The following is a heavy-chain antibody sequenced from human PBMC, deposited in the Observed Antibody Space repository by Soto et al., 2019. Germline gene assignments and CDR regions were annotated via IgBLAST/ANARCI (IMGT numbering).Heavy chain of an antibody. CDR3: ARGSHVSSSWCFDY. CDR2: IIPIFGTA. CDR1: GGTFSSYA. Sequence: ASVKVSCKASGGTFSSYAISWLRQAPGQGLEWMGGIIPIFGTANYAQKFQGRVTITADESTSTAYMELSSLRSEDTAVYYCARGSHVSSSWCFDYWGQGTLVTVSS. J-gene: IGHJ4*02. V-gene: IGHV1-69*13. D-gene: IGHD6-13*01.